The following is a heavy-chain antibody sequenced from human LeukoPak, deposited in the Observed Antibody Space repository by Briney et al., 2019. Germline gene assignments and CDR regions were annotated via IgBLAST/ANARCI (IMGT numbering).Heavy chain of an antibody. CDR1: GFTFSGYG. V-gene: IGHV3-30*18. CDR3: VKGLHYGEAD. CDR2: IAYDGSRK. Sequence: GGSLRLSCAASGFTFSGYGMHWVRQAPGKGLEWVTGIAYDGSRKHYADSVKGRFTVSRDNSKNTVYMQMNSLRADDAAVYYCVKGLHYGEADWGQGTRVTVSS. D-gene: IGHD4-17*01. J-gene: IGHJ4*02.